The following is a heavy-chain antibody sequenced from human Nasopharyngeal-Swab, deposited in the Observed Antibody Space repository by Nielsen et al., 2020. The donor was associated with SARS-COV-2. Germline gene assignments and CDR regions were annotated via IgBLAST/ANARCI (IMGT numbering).Heavy chain of an antibody. Sequence: GGSLRLSCAASGFTFGSYAMTWVRQAPGKGLEWVSIIYSGGLNKYYADSVKGRFTISRDNSKNTLSLQMNSLRAEDTAIYYCAKDRGVAVAGTFYYYGLDVWGQGTTVTVSS. CDR1: GFTFGSYA. CDR2: IYSGGLNK. CDR3: AKDRGVAVAGTFYYYGLDV. J-gene: IGHJ6*02. D-gene: IGHD6-19*01. V-gene: IGHV3-23*03.